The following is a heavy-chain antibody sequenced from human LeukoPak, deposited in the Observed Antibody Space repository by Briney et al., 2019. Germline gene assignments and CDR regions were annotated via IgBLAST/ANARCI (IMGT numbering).Heavy chain of an antibody. CDR1: GFTFSDYW. CDR2: ISGSGVTT. CDR3: AKDRMVRGVNYFDY. Sequence: TGGSLRLSCVASGFTFSDYWMSWVRQAPGKGLEWVSVISGSGVTTNYADSVKGRFTISRDNSKNTLYLQMNSLRAEDTAVYYCAKDRMVRGVNYFDYWGQGTLVTVSS. V-gene: IGHV3-23*01. J-gene: IGHJ4*02. D-gene: IGHD3-10*01.